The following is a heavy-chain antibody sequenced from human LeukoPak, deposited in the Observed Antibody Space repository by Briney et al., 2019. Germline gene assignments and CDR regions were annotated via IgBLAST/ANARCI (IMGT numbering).Heavy chain of an antibody. Sequence: GGSLRLSCAASGFTFSSYAMSWVRQAPGKGLEWVSAISGSGDSACYADSVKGRFTISRDNSKNTLFLQMNSLRAEDTAVYYCAKVGGGSSTSCYSPAAYWGQGTLVTVSS. D-gene: IGHD2-2*01. J-gene: IGHJ4*02. CDR2: ISGSGDSA. CDR1: GFTFSSYA. CDR3: AKVGGGSSTSCYSPAAY. V-gene: IGHV3-23*01.